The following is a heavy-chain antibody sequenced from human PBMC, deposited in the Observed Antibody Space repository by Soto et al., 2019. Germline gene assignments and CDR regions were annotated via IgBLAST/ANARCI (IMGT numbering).Heavy chain of an antibody. V-gene: IGHV1-18*04. D-gene: IGHD5-12*01. CDR1: GYTFTSYG. J-gene: IGHJ6*02. CDR2: ISAYNGNT. Sequence: GASVKVSCKASGYTFTSYGISWVRQAPGQGLEWMGWISAYNGNTNYAQKLQGRVTMTTDTSTSTAYMELRSLRSDDTAVYYCARVVATIWYYYYGMDVWGQGTTVTVS. CDR3: ARVVATIWYYYYGMDV.